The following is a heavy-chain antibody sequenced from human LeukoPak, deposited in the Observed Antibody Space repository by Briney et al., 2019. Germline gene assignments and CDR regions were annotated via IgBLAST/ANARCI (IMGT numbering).Heavy chain of an antibody. V-gene: IGHV4-4*07. CDR1: GGSINNYY. Sequence: PSETLSLTCTVSGGSINNYYWSWIRQPAGKGLEWIGRISITEGTNYNPSLKSRVSMSVDASKNQVSLKLGSVTAADTAVYYCARLRRDINDWYADDCWGQGTLVTVSS. D-gene: IGHD6-19*01. CDR3: ARLRRDINDWYADDC. J-gene: IGHJ4*02. CDR2: ISITEGT.